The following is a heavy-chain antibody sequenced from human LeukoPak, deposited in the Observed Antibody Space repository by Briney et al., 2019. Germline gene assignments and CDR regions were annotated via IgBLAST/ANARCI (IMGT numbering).Heavy chain of an antibody. V-gene: IGHV4-59*12. D-gene: IGHD3-9*01. J-gene: IGHJ5*02. Sequence: SETLSLTCTVSGGSISSYYWSWIRQPPGKGLEWIGYIYYSGSTNYNPSLKSRVTISVDTSKNQFSLKLSSVTAADTAVYYCARGLRYFDWLHLNWFDPWGQGTLVTVSS. CDR1: GGSISSYY. CDR2: IYYSGST. CDR3: ARGLRYFDWLHLNWFDP.